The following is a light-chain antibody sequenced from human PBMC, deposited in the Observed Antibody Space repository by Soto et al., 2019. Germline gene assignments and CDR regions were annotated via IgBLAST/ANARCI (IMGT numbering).Light chain of an antibody. CDR2: GAS. J-gene: IGKJ5*01. Sequence: EIVLTQSPGTLSLSPGERATLSCRASQSVSSSYLAWYQQKPGQAPRLLIYGASSRATGIPDRFSGSVSGTDFTLTISRLEPEDVAVYYCQQYGSLLTFGQGTRLEIK. V-gene: IGKV3-20*01. CDR1: QSVSSSY. CDR3: QQYGSLLT.